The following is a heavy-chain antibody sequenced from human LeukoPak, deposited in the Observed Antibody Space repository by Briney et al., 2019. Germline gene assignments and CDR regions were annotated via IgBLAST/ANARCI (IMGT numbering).Heavy chain of an antibody. V-gene: IGHV4-38-2*02. CDR3: ARALPGGEDIVVVVAATPIFQH. CDR1: GYSISNGYY. J-gene: IGHJ1*01. Sequence: SETLSLTCTVSGYSISNGYYWGWIRQPPGKGLEWVSSISHRGSTYYNPSLRSRITISLDRSKQKFSLKLTSVTAADTAVYYCARALPGGEDIVVVVAATPIFQHWGQGTLVTVSS. D-gene: IGHD2-15*01. CDR2: ISHRGST.